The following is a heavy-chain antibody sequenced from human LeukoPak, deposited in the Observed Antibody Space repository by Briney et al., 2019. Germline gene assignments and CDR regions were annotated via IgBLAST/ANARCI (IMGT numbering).Heavy chain of an antibody. V-gene: IGHV3-48*01. D-gene: IGHD3-3*01. Sequence: PGGSLRLSCAASGFTFSRYSMNWVRRAPGKGLEWVSYISSSSSSTIYYADSVKGRFTISRDNAKNSLYLQMNSLRAEDTAVYYCAADSITIFGVVITWGQGTLVTVSS. CDR3: AADSITIFGVVIT. CDR1: GFTFSRYS. CDR2: ISSSSSSTI. J-gene: IGHJ5*02.